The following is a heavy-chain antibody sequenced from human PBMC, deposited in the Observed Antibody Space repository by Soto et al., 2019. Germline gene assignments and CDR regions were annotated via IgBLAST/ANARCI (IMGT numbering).Heavy chain of an antibody. D-gene: IGHD3-22*01. V-gene: IGHV3-9*01. J-gene: IGHJ3*02. CDR1: AFTFYGYS. Sequence: PGGPLLLSSSASAFTFYGYSMHWVRQTPGKGLEWVSGISWNSGNIAYADSVQGRFTISRDNAKNSLYLQMNSLRAEDTAVYYCARASPTYYYDSSGYYFDILGQGTMVTVSS. CDR3: ARASPTYYYDSSGYYFDI. CDR2: ISWNSGNI.